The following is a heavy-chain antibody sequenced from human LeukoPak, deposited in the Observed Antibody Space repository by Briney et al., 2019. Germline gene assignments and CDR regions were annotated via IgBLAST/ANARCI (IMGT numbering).Heavy chain of an antibody. Sequence: PGGSLRLSCAASGFTFSSYALTWVRQAPGKGLEWASTISSSGVSTNYADSVKGRFTISRDNFKNTLYLQMNSLRAEDTAIYYCARNDSSGYYSVWGQGTLVTVSS. J-gene: IGHJ4*02. V-gene: IGHV3-23*01. CDR2: ISSSGVST. CDR1: GFTFSSYA. D-gene: IGHD3-22*01. CDR3: ARNDSSGYYSV.